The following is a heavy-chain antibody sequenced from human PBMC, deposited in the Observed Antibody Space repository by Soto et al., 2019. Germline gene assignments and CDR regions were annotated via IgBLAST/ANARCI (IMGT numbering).Heavy chain of an antibody. CDR3: AREMDTAIFTGGGFDY. J-gene: IGHJ4*02. Sequence: EVQLVESGGGLVKPGGSLRLSCAASGFTFSIYDMNWVRQAPGKGLEWVSSIRRRSTNIYYADSVKGRFTISRDNAKNSLSLQMNSITARDSAVYSCAREMDTAIFTGGGFDYWGPGPLVNVSS. V-gene: IGHV3-21*01. CDR2: IRRRSTNI. D-gene: IGHD5-18*01. CDR1: GFTFSIYD.